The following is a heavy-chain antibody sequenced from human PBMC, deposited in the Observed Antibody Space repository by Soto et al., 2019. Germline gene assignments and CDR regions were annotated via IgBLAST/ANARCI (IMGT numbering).Heavy chain of an antibody. J-gene: IGHJ4*02. CDR1: GGSISSGGYS. D-gene: IGHD4-17*01. V-gene: IGHV4-30-2*01. CDR3: ARASTTVTTLDY. Sequence: QLQLQESGSGLVKPSQTLSLTCAVSGGSISSGGYSWSWIRQPPGKGLEWIGYIYHSGSTYYNPSLERRVPISVDRSKNQFSLKLSSVTAADTAVYYCARASTTVTTLDYWGQGTLVTVSS. CDR2: IYHSGST.